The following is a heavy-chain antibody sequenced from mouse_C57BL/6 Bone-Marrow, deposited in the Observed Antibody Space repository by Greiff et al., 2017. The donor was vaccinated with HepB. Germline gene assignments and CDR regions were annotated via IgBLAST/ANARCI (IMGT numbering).Heavy chain of an antibody. CDR2: IYPGDGDT. CDR1: GYAFSSSW. V-gene: IGHV1-82*01. J-gene: IGHJ2*01. D-gene: IGHD2-1*01. Sequence: LQESGPELVKPGASVKISCKASGYAFSSSWMNWVKQRPGKGLVWIGRIYPGDGDTNYNGKFKGKATLTADKSSSTAYMQLSSLTSEDSAVYFCAVYGNYDYWGQGTTLTVSS. CDR3: AVYGNYDY.